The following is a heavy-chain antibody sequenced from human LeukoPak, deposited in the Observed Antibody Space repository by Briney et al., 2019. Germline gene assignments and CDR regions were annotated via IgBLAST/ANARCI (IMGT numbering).Heavy chain of an antibody. CDR1: GYTFTGYA. Sequence: GASVKVSCKASGYTFTGYAMHWVRQAPGQRLEWMGWINAGNGNTKYSQKFQGRVTITRDTSASTAYMELSSLRSEDTAVYYCARVRAVAAEFDYWGQGTLVTVSS. CDR2: INAGNGNT. CDR3: ARVRAVAAEFDY. V-gene: IGHV1-3*01. D-gene: IGHD6-19*01. J-gene: IGHJ4*02.